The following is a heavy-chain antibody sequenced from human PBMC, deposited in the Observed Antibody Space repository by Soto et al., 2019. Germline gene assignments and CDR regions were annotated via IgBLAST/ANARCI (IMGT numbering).Heavy chain of an antibody. D-gene: IGHD1-26*01. J-gene: IGHJ4*02. V-gene: IGHV6-1*01. Sequence: PSQTLSLTCPISGASISSDTTAWNWIRLSPSRGLEWLGRTYYRSQWYNDYAVSVKSRITINPDTSKNHFSLQLDSMTPEDTAVYYCAREKVANDWGALDYWGQGTLVTVSS. CDR3: AREKVANDWGALDY. CDR1: GASISSDTTA. CDR2: TYYRSQWYN.